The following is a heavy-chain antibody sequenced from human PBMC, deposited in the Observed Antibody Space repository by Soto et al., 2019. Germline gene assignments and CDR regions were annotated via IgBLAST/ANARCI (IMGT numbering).Heavy chain of an antibody. CDR3: AREAGSWPYNWFDP. Sequence: SETLSLTCAVYGGSFSDYYWSWIRQPPGKGLEWIGEINHSGSTNYNPSLKSRVTISVDTSKKQFSLKLSSVTAADTAVYHCAREAGSWPYNWFDPWGQGTLVTVSS. V-gene: IGHV4-34*01. D-gene: IGHD2-15*01. CDR1: GGSFSDYY. J-gene: IGHJ5*02. CDR2: INHSGST.